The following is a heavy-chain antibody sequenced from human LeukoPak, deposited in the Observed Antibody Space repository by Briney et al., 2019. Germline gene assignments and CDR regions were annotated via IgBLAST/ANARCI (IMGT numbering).Heavy chain of an antibody. Sequence: SVKVSCKASGGTFSSYAISWVRQAPGQRLEWMGRITPILGIANYAQKFQGRVTITADKSTSTAYMELSSLRSEDTAVYYCARGGGSGSYYTPFDYWGQGTLVTVSS. V-gene: IGHV1-69*04. CDR1: GGTFSSYA. J-gene: IGHJ4*02. CDR3: ARGGGSGSYYTPFDY. CDR2: ITPILGIA. D-gene: IGHD3-10*01.